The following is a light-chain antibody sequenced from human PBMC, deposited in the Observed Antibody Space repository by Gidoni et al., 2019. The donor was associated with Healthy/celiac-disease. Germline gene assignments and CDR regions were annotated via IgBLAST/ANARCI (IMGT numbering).Light chain of an antibody. J-gene: IGLJ2*01. CDR2: DKN. CDR3: NARDSSGNHPV. CDR1: SLRSYY. V-gene: IGLV3-19*01. Sequence: SSELTQDPAVSVALGQTVRITCQGDSLRSYYASWYQQKPGQAPVLVIYDKNNRPSGIPDRVSGSSSGNTASLTISGAQAEDEADYYCNARDSSGNHPVFGGGTKLTVL.